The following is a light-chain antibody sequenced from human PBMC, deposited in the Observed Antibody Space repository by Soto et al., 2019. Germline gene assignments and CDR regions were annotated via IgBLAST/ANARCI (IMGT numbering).Light chain of an antibody. V-gene: IGKV3-15*01. Sequence: EIVITQSPATLSVSPGERATLSCRASQSVSSNLAWYQQKPGQAPRLLIYGASTRATGIPARFSGSGSGTDFTLTISRLEPEDFAVYYCQQDGGSPRTFGQGTKVDIK. CDR3: QQDGGSPRT. J-gene: IGKJ1*01. CDR1: QSVSSN. CDR2: GAS.